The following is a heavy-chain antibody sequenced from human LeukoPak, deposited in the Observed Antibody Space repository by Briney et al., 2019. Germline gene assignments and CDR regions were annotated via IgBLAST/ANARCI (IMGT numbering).Heavy chain of an antibody. CDR2: ISGSGGST. J-gene: IGHJ4*02. Sequence: GGSLRLSCAASGFTFSSYAMSWVRQAPGKGLEWVSAISGSGGSTYYADSVKGRFTISRDNSKNTLYLQMNSLRAEDTAVYYCAKDTRFLKWLNYDILTGYIDYWGQGTLVTVSS. CDR1: GFTFSSYA. D-gene: IGHD3-9*01. V-gene: IGHV3-23*01. CDR3: AKDTRFLKWLNYDILTGYIDY.